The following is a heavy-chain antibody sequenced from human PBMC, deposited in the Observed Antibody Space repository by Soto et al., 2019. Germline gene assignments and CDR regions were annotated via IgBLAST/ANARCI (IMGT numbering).Heavy chain of an antibody. Sequence: QVQLQESGPGLVKPSETLSLTCAVSGASISSTSSFWDWIRQPPGNGPELIGSVYYSGTTYYNPSRKNLVTIYVDTSKAQFTLKLTSVTAADTAVYYCARHLYGSGSYYRRPFDSWGQGTLVTVSS. CDR3: ARHLYGSGSYYRRPFDS. J-gene: IGHJ4*02. V-gene: IGHV4-39*01. CDR2: VYYSGTT. D-gene: IGHD3-10*01. CDR1: GASISSTSSF.